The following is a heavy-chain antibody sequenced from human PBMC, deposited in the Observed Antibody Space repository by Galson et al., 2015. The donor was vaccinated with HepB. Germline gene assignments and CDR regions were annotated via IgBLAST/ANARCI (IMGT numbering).Heavy chain of an antibody. V-gene: IGHV1-18*04. D-gene: IGHD1-26*01. CDR2: ISPYNGNT. CDR1: GYTFTNYG. Sequence: SCKASGYTFTNYGITWVRQAPGQGLEWMGWISPYNGNTKSAEKVQGRVTLTTDTSTNTAYMDLRSLRSDDTAVYYCARPSDIGLDYWGQGTLVTVSS. CDR3: ARPSDIGLDY. J-gene: IGHJ4*02.